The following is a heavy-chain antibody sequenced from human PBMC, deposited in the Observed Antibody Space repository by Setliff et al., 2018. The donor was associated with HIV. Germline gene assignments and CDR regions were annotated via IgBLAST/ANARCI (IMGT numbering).Heavy chain of an antibody. D-gene: IGHD3-10*01. Sequence: ASVKVSCKSSGYTFSNFGVSWVRQAPGQGLEWLGYINGYSGKTHFPPRLQGRLTTTTDTSTDTVYLELRSLASDDTAIYYCAREAPRYASGAFDMWGLGTMVTVSS. CDR3: AREAPRYASGAFDM. CDR1: GYTFSNFG. V-gene: IGHV1-18*01. CDR2: INGYSGKT. J-gene: IGHJ3*02.